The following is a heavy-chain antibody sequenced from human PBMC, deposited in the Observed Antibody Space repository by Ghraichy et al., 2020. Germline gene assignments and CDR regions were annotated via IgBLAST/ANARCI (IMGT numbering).Heavy chain of an antibody. D-gene: IGHD5-24*01. J-gene: IGHJ6*02. CDR1: GYSISSGYY. CDR2: IYHSGST. CDR3: ARGLRDGYNYPDYYYYYGMDV. V-gene: IGHV4-38-2*01. Sequence: SETLSLTCAVSGYSISSGYYWGWIRQPPGKGLEWIGSIYHSGSTYYNPSLKSRVTISVDTSKNQFSLKLSSVTAADTAVYYCARGLRDGYNYPDYYYYYGMDVWGQGTTVTVSS.